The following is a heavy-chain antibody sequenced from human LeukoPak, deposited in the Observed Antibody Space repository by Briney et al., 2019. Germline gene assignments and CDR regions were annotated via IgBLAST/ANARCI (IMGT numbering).Heavy chain of an antibody. V-gene: IGHV4-59*01. Sequence: PSETLSLPCTVSGDSLSDYYGTWVRQPPGKPREYIGSIYHRGSNGYNRSLKSPVHLSLDQSKNQRSLMVSLVTAADTAVYYCWREPVKYNWNFAYPSGYMDVWGKGSTVTVS. CDR1: GDSLSDYY. J-gene: IGHJ6*03. D-gene: IGHD1-1*01. CDR3: WREPVKYNWNFAYPSGYMDV. CDR2: IYHRGSN.